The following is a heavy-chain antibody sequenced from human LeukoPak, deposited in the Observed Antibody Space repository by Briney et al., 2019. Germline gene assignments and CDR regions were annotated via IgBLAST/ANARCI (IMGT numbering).Heavy chain of an antibody. CDR2: INPNSGGT. D-gene: IGHD3-22*01. J-gene: IGHJ4*02. CDR1: GYTFTGYY. Sequence: ASVKVSCKASGYTFTGYYMHWVRQAPGQGLERMGWINPNSGGTNYAQKFQGRVTMTRDTSISTAYMELSRLRSDDTAVYYCARDTYYYDSSGYYYEDYWGQGTLVTVSS. CDR3: ARDTYYYDSSGYYYEDY. V-gene: IGHV1-2*02.